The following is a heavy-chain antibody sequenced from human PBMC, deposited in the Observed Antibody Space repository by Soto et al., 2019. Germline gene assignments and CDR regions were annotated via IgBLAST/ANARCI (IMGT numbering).Heavy chain of an antibody. D-gene: IGHD6-13*01. CDR3: ARCLPIAAPFSYYYYGMDV. Sequence: QVQLQQWGAGLLKPSETLSLTCAVYGGSFSGYYWSWIRQPPGKGLEWIGEINHSGSTNYNPSLKSRVTISVDTSKNQFSLKLSSVTAADTAVYYCARCLPIAAPFSYYYYGMDVWGQGTTVTVSS. CDR1: GGSFSGYY. V-gene: IGHV4-34*01. J-gene: IGHJ6*02. CDR2: INHSGST.